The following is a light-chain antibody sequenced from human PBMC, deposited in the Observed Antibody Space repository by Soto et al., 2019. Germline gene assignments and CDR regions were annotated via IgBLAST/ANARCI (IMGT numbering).Light chain of an antibody. CDR2: DAS. J-gene: IGKJ2*01. CDR1: QNVGTY. CDR3: LQCSKWPMYT. V-gene: IGKV3-11*01. Sequence: EIVLTQSPDTLSLSPGERATLSCRASQNVGTYLTWFQQKPGQAPRRLIYDASTRVSGVPARFSGSGSGTDFTLTISSLEPEDFAVYYCLQCSKWPMYTFGQGTKLEIK.